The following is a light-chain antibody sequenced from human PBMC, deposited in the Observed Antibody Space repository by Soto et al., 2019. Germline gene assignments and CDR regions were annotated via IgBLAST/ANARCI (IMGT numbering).Light chain of an antibody. CDR1: QSLVSSDGNTY. Sequence: DVVMTQSPLSLPVTLGQPASISCRSSQSLVSSDGNTYLNWFQQRPGQPPRRLIYYVSNRDSGVPDRFSGSGSGTDFTLKISRVEAEDVGVYYCMQGTHWPLTFGGGTKVEIK. CDR3: MQGTHWPLT. CDR2: YVS. V-gene: IGKV2-30*01. J-gene: IGKJ4*01.